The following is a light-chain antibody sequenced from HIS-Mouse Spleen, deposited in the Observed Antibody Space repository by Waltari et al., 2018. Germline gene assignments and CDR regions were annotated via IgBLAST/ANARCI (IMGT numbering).Light chain of an antibody. V-gene: IGLV3-10*01. J-gene: IGLJ2*01. CDR3: YSTDSSGNHRV. CDR1: ALPKKY. CDR2: EDS. Sequence: SYELTQPPSVSVSSGQTAMITCSGDALPKKYAYWYQQKSGQAPVLVIYEDSKRPSGIPERFSGSSSGTMATLTISGAQVEDEADYYCYSTDSSGNHRVFGGGTKLTVL.